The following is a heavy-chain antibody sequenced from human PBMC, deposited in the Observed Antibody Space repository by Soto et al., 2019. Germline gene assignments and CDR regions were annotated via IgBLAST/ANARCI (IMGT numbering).Heavy chain of an antibody. CDR2: IKSKTDGGTT. CDR3: TTDDYYDSSGYLDAFDI. J-gene: IGHJ3*02. V-gene: IGHV3-15*07. Sequence: GGSLRLSCAASGFTFSNAWMNWVRQAPGKGLEWVGRIKSKTDGGTTDYAAPVKGRFTISRDDSKNTLYLQMNSLKTEDTAVYYCTTDDYYDSSGYLDAFDIWGQGTMVTVSS. CDR1: GFTFSNAW. D-gene: IGHD3-22*01.